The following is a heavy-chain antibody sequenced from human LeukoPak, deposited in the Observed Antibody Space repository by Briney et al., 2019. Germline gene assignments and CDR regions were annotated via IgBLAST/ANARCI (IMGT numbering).Heavy chain of an antibody. CDR1: GFTFSSYG. V-gene: IGHV3-33*01. D-gene: IGHD6-13*01. CDR2: IWYDGSNK. J-gene: IGHJ4*02. Sequence: GGSLRLSCAASGFTFSSYGMHWVRQAPGKGLEWVAVIWYDGSNKYYADSVKGRFTISRDNSKNTLYLQMNSLRAEDTAVYYCAREGTAAAGKRRSSQFDCWGQGTLVTVSS. CDR3: AREGTAAAGKRRSSQFDC.